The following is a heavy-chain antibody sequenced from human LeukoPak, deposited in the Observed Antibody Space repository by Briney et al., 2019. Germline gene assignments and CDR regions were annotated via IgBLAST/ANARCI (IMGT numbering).Heavy chain of an antibody. V-gene: IGHV1-69*04. D-gene: IGHD3-9*01. J-gene: IGHJ4*02. CDR3: ARGYYDILTGYYDPWYFDY. Sequence: SVKVSCKASGGTFSSYAISWVRQAPGQGLEWMGRIIPILGIANYAQKFQGRVTITADKSTSTAYMELSSLRSEDTAVYYCARGYYDILTGYYDPWYFDYWGQGTLVTVSS. CDR1: GGTFSSYA. CDR2: IIPILGIA.